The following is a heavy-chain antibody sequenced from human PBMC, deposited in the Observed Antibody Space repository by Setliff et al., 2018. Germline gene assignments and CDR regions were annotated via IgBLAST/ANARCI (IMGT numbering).Heavy chain of an antibody. CDR1: GFTFSNAW. CDR2: ISSGGSTI. CDR3: ARDVAGYFDY. D-gene: IGHD2-21*01. J-gene: IGHJ4*02. V-gene: IGHV3-48*04. Sequence: PGGSLRLSCAASGFTFSNAWMNWVRQAPGKGLEWVSYISSGGSTIYYADSMKGRFTISRDNARNSLYLQMNSLGVEDTAVYYCARDVAGYFDYWGQGTLVTVSS.